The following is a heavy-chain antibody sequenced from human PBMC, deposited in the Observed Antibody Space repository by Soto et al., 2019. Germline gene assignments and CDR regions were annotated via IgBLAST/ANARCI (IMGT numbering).Heavy chain of an antibody. J-gene: IGHJ4*02. CDR1: GDSIGGYY. Sequence: SETLSRTCTVSGDSIGGYYWNWIRQPPGKGLEWIGFIYFTGSTIYNPSLSSRVTISIDTSKSQFSLTLSSVTAADTAVYYCARRGGSGTADYWGQGTLVTVSS. D-gene: IGHD3-10*01. CDR3: ARRGGSGTADY. CDR2: IYFTGST. V-gene: IGHV4-59*08.